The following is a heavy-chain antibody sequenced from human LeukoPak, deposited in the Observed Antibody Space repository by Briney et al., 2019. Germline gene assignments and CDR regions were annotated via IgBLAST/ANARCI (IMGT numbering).Heavy chain of an antibody. CDR1: GYTFTGYY. D-gene: IGHD2-21*01. Sequence: ASVKVSCKASGYTFTGYYIHWVRQAPGQGLEWMGWINPKNGGTNYAQKFQGRVTMTRDTSISTAYMELSGLRSDDTAVYYCANLGEMNDYWGQGTLVTASS. CDR3: ANLGEMNDY. V-gene: IGHV1-2*02. CDR2: INPKNGGT. J-gene: IGHJ4*02.